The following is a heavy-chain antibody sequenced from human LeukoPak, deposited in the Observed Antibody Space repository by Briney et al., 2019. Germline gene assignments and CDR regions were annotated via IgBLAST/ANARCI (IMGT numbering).Heavy chain of an antibody. Sequence: SETLSLTCAVYGGSFSGYYWSWIRQSPGMGLEWIGEINHSGSTNYNPSLKSRVTISVDTSKNQFSLKLSSVTAADTAVYYCARGPARFDPWGQGTLVTVSS. V-gene: IGHV4-34*01. CDR1: GGSFSGYY. J-gene: IGHJ5*02. CDR2: INHSGST. CDR3: ARGPARFDP.